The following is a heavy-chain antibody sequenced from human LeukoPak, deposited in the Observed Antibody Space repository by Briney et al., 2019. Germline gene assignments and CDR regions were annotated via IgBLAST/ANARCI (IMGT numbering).Heavy chain of an antibody. V-gene: IGHV3-23*01. J-gene: IGHJ4*02. Sequence: PGGSLRLSCAASGFTFSSYAMSWVRQAPGKGLEWVSGISGSGGSTYYADSVKGRFTISRDNSRNTLYLQMNSLRADDTAVYYCAKDENSGWYGGFDYWGQGTLVTVSS. CDR1: GFTFSSYA. D-gene: IGHD6-19*01. CDR3: AKDENSGWYGGFDY. CDR2: ISGSGGST.